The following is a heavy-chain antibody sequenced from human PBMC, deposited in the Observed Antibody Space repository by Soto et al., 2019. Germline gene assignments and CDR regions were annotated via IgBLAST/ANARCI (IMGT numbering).Heavy chain of an antibody. Sequence: QVQLVESGGGVVQPGTSLRLSCATSGFIFNTYGMHWVRQAPGKGLEWVAVIWPEGNNRYYADSVSGQFTISRDNSENTLFLQMNSLSAEDTAVYYCARAAWFYYGMDVWGQGTTFTVAS. D-gene: IGHD3-22*01. J-gene: IGHJ6*02. CDR3: ARAAWFYYGMDV. V-gene: IGHV3-33*01. CDR1: GFIFNTYG. CDR2: IWPEGNNR.